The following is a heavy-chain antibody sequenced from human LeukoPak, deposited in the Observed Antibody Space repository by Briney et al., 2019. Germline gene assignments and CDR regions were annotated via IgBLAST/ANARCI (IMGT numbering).Heavy chain of an antibody. J-gene: IGHJ4*02. CDR1: GFTVSSNY. D-gene: IGHD3-22*01. V-gene: IGHV3-66*01. CDR3: ARVGLSESSGYYNFDY. CDR2: IYSGGST. Sequence: GGSLRLSCAASGFTVSSNYMSWVRQAPGKGLEWVSVIYSGGSTYYADSVKGRFTISRDNSKNTLYLQMNSLRAEDTAVYYCARVGLSESSGYYNFDYWGQGTLVTASS.